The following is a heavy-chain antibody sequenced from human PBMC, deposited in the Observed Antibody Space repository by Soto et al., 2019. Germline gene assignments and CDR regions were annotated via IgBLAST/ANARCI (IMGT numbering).Heavy chain of an antibody. CDR3: ARDLIGVAGTSDY. J-gene: IGHJ4*02. Sequence: ASVKVSCKASGYTFTGYYMHWVRQAPGQGLEWMGWINPNSGGTNYAQKFQGRVTMTRDTSISTAYMELSRLRSDDTAVYYCARDLIGVAGTSDYWGQGTLVTVSS. D-gene: IGHD6-19*01. V-gene: IGHV1-2*02. CDR2: INPNSGGT. CDR1: GYTFTGYY.